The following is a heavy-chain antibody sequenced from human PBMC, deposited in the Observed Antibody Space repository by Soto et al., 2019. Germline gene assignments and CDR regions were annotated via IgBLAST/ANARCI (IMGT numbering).Heavy chain of an antibody. J-gene: IGHJ4*02. Sequence: GGSLRLSCAASGFTFSSYWMSWVRQAPGKGLEWVANIKQDGSEKYYVDSVKGRFTISRDNAKNSLYLQMNSLRAEDTAVYYCARSSFSGAGSYYFDYWGQGTLVTVS. CDR2: IKQDGSEK. CDR3: ARSSFSGAGSYYFDY. D-gene: IGHD1-26*01. V-gene: IGHV3-7*03. CDR1: GFTFSSYW.